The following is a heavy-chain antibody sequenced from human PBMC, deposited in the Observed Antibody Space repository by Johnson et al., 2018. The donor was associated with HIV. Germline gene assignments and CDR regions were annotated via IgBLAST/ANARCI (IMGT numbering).Heavy chain of an antibody. Sequence: VQLVESGGGLVQPGGSLRLSCAASGFTVSSNYMSWVRQAPGKGLEWVSVIYSGGSTYYADSVKGRFTISRDNSKNTLYLKMNSLRAEDTAVYYCARRGRSSSWYDLDIWGHGTLVTVSS. D-gene: IGHD6-13*01. CDR2: IYSGGST. J-gene: IGHJ3*02. CDR3: ARRGRSSSWYDLDI. V-gene: IGHV3-66*01. CDR1: GFTVSSNY.